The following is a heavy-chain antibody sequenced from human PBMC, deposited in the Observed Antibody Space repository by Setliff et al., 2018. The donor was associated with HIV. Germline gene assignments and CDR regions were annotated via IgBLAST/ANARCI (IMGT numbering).Heavy chain of an antibody. D-gene: IGHD2-21*02. V-gene: IGHV4-31*03. CDR1: GESINSGTSY. CDR3: ARGGAFCGRDSCYYLDY. Sequence: SETLSLTCSVSGESINSGTSYWNWICQYPGKSLEWIGYYYRGSTHYNPSLKSRITISLDTSKNQFSLNLDSVTAADTAVYYCARGGAFCGRDSCYYLDYWGQGILVTVSS. CDR2: YYRGST. J-gene: IGHJ4*02.